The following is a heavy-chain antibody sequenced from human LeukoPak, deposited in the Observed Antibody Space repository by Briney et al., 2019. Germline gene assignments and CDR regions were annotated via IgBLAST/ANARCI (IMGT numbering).Heavy chain of an antibody. V-gene: IGHV1-2*02. Sequence: ASVKVSCKASGYTFTGYYMHWVRQAPGQGLEWMGWINPNSGGTNYAQKFQDRGTMTRDTSISTVYMELSRLRSDDTAVYSCARGDIVATMDDLDYSGEGTLVTVSS. J-gene: IGHJ4*02. CDR2: INPNSGGT. CDR3: ARGDIVATMDDLDY. CDR1: GYTFTGYY. D-gene: IGHD5-12*01.